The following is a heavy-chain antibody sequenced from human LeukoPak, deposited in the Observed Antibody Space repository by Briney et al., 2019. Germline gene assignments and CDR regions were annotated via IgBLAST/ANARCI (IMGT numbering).Heavy chain of an antibody. D-gene: IGHD4-23*01. CDR2: NYYSGST. CDR3: ARDNGGTHGVASDI. J-gene: IGHJ3*02. V-gene: IGHV4-59*01. Sequence: SETLSLTCTVSGGSINSYYWSWIRQPPGKGLEWIGYNYYSGSTKYNPSLKSRVTILVDASKNQFSLEVRSVTAADTAVYYCARDNGGTHGVASDIWGQGTMVIVSS. CDR1: GGSINSYY.